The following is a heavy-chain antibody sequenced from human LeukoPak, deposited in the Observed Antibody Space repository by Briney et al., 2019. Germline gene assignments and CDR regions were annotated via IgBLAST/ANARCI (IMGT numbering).Heavy chain of an antibody. D-gene: IGHD3-22*01. V-gene: IGHV1-2*02. CDR2: INPNSGGT. J-gene: IGHJ4*02. Sequence: ASVKVSCKASGYTFTGYYTHWVRQAPGQGLEWMGWINPNSGGTNYAQKFQGRVTMTRDTSISTAYMELSRLRSDDTAVYYCAIPQYYDSSGYLGLDYWGQGTLVTVSS. CDR3: AIPQYYDSSGYLGLDY. CDR1: GYTFTGYY.